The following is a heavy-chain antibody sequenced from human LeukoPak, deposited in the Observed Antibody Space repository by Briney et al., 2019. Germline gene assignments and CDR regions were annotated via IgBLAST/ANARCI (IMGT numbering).Heavy chain of an antibody. CDR3: ARDRYYYDSSGPVPPDAFDI. CDR1: GFTFSSYA. Sequence: GGSLRLSCAASGFTFSSYAMHWVRQAPGKGLEWVAVISYDGSNKYYADSVKGRFTISRDNSKNTLYLQMNSLRAEDTAVCYCARDRYYYDSSGPVPPDAFDIWGQGTMVTVSS. CDR2: ISYDGSNK. V-gene: IGHV3-30*04. J-gene: IGHJ3*02. D-gene: IGHD3-22*01.